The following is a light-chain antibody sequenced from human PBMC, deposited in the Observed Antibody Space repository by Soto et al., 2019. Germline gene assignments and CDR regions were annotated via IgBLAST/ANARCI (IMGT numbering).Light chain of an antibody. CDR1: QTVRNNY. Sequence: EFVLTQSPGTRSSSPGERATLSCRASQTVRNNYLAWYQQKPGQAPRLLIYDASSRATGIPDRFSGSGSGTDFTLTISRLEPEDFAVYYCQQYGSSPVTFGQGTKVDIK. CDR2: DAS. CDR3: QQYGSSPVT. J-gene: IGKJ1*01. V-gene: IGKV3-20*01.